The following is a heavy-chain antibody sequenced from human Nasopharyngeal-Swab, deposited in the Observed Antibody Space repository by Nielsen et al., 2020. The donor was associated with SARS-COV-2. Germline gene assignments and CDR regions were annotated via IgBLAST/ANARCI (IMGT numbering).Heavy chain of an antibody. CDR3: ARHFYSRSSRLLYLDY. CDR1: GYNFAVYI. Sequence: ASVKVSCKASGYNFAVYIMHWVRQAPEQGLEWMGWINAGNGDTKYSQKFQDRVTFTRDTSADTAYMELSSLRSEDTAVYFCARHFYSRSSRLLYLDYWGQGTLVTVSS. D-gene: IGHD6-6*01. CDR2: INAGNGDT. J-gene: IGHJ4*02. V-gene: IGHV1-3*01.